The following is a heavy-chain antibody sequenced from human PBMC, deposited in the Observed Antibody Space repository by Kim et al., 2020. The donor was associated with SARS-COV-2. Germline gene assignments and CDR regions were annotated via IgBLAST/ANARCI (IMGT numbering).Heavy chain of an antibody. CDR3: ARPRSGYWVDY. CDR2: IYYSGST. V-gene: IGHV4-39*01. CDR1: GGSISSSSYY. Sequence: SETLSLTCTVSGGSISSSSYYWGWIRQPPGKGLEWIGSIYYSGSTYYNPSLKSRVTISVDTSKNQFSLKLSSVTAADTAVYYCARPRSGYWVDYWGQGTLVTVSS. J-gene: IGHJ4*02. D-gene: IGHD3-22*01.